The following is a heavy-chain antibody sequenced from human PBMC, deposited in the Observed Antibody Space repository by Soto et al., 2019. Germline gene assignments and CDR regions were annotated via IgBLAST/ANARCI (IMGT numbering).Heavy chain of an antibody. D-gene: IGHD6-13*01. CDR3: AKENQHLVHDY. CDR1: WFTFRNYG. V-gene: IGHV3-30*18. CDR2: ISHDGSDK. J-gene: IGHJ4*02. Sequence: TGGSLRLSCAASWFTFRNYGMHWVRQAPGKGLEWVAVISHDGSDKYYADSMKGRFIISRDNSENTLFLNMNSLKPEDTAVYYCAKENQHLVHDYWGQGTLVTVSS.